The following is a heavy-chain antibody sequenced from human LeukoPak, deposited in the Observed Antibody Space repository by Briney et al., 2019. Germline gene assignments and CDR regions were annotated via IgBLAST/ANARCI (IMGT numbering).Heavy chain of an antibody. Sequence: PSETLSLTCTVSGGSISGYYWSWIRQPAGKGLEWIGRIYTSGSTNYNPSLKSRVTMSVDTSKNQFSLKLSSVTAADTAVYYCAREAAIQGGYYFDYWGQGTLVTVSS. CDR3: AREAAIQGGYYFDY. CDR2: IYTSGST. D-gene: IGHD2-21*02. V-gene: IGHV4-4*07. CDR1: GGSISGYY. J-gene: IGHJ4*02.